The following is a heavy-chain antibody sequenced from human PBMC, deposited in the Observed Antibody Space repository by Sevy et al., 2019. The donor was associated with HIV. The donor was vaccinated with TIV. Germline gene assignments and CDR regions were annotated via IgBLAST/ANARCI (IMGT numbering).Heavy chain of an antibody. CDR1: GLTFSSYW. V-gene: IGHV3-74*01. D-gene: IGHD2-2*01. CDR2: INGDGSST. J-gene: IGHJ6*02. CDR3: VRQRGDTVVLPDVLPDYGMDV. Sequence: GGSLRLSCAASGLTFSSYWMHWVRQAPGKGLVWVSRINGDGSSTSYADSVKGRLTMSRDNAKNTLYLTMNSLRADDTAVYYCVRQRGDTVVLPDVLPDYGMDVWGQGTTVTVSS.